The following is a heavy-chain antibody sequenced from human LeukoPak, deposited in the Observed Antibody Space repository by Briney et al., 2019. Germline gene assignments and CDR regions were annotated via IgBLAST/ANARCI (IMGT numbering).Heavy chain of an antibody. D-gene: IGHD2-2*01. CDR1: GGSISSYY. CDR2: IYTSGST. Sequence: SETLSLTCTVSGGSISSYYWSWIRQPAGKGLEWIGRIYTSGSTNYNPSLKSRVTMSVDTSKNQFSLKLSSVTAADTAVYYCAGASSGYCSSTTCYATFDYWGQGTLVTVSS. V-gene: IGHV4-4*07. CDR3: AGASSGYCSSTTCYATFDY. J-gene: IGHJ4*02.